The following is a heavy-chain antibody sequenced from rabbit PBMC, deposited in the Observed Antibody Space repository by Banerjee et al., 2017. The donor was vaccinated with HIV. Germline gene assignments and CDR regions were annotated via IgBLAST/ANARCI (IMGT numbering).Heavy chain of an antibody. Sequence: QSLEESGGDLVKPGASLTLTCTASGFSFSSGYDMCWVRQAPGKGLEWIACIYTGDGNTYYASWAKGRFTISKTSSTTVTLQMTSLTAADTATYFCARSRNADGNNDYQNAFDPWGPGTLVTVS. D-gene: IGHD8-1*01. J-gene: IGHJ2*01. CDR1: GFSFSSGYD. V-gene: IGHV1S40*01. CDR3: ARSRNADGNNDYQNAFDP. CDR2: IYTGDGNT.